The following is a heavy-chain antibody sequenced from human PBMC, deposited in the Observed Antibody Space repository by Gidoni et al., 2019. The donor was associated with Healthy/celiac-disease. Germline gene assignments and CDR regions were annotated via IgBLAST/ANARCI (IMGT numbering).Heavy chain of an antibody. J-gene: IGHJ6*02. CDR1: VFTFDDYA. Sequence: EVQLVESGGGLVQPGRSLRLSCAASVFTFDDYAMHWVRQAPGKGLEWVSGISWNSGSIGYADSVKGRFTISRDNAKNALYLQMNSLRAEDTALYYCAKDLGAALGYYYGMDVWGQGTTVTVSS. V-gene: IGHV3-9*01. CDR3: AKDLGAALGYYYGMDV. CDR2: ISWNSGSI. D-gene: IGHD3-16*01.